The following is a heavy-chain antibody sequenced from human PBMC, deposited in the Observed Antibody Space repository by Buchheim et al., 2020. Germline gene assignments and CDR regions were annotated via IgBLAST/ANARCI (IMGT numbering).Heavy chain of an antibody. V-gene: IGHV4-61*02. CDR3: ARGGEHGYYYLDN. CDR2: IHSSGST. CDR1: GGSISSNTYY. J-gene: IGHJ4*02. Sequence: QVQLQESGPGLVKPSQTLSLSCTVSGGSISSNTYYWNWIRQPAGKGLEWIGRIHSSGSTSYNPSLESRVTVSADPSKNQFSLKVTSVTAADTAVYYCARGGEHGYYYLDNWGRGTL. D-gene: IGHD4-17*01.